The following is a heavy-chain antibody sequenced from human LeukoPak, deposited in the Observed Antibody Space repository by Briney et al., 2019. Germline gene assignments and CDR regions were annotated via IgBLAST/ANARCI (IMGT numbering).Heavy chain of an antibody. CDR1: GYSFTSYW. Sequence: GESLKISCKGSGYSFTSYWIGWVRQMPGKGLEWMGIIYPGDSDTRYSPSFQGQVTISADKSISTAYLQWGSLKASDTAMYYCARQSPNYYDSTYYFDYWGQGTLVTLSS. CDR2: IYPGDSDT. V-gene: IGHV5-51*01. D-gene: IGHD3-22*01. J-gene: IGHJ4*02. CDR3: ARQSPNYYDSTYYFDY.